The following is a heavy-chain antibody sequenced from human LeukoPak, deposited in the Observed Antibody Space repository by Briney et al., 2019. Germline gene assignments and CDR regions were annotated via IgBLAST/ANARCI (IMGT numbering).Heavy chain of an antibody. CDR2: IYYSGST. CDR1: GGSISSSSYY. D-gene: IGHD2-21*02. CDR3: ASIAGLAYCGGDCYSRDY. V-gene: IGHV4-39*07. J-gene: IGHJ4*02. Sequence: SETLSLTCTVSGGSISSSSYYWGWIRRPPGKGLEWIGSIYYSGSTYYNPSLKSRVTISVDTSKNQFSLKLSSVTAADTAVYYCASIAGLAYCGGDCYSRDYWGQGTLVTVSS.